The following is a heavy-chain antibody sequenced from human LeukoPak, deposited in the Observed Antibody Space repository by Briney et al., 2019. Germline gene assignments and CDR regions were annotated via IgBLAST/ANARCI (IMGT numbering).Heavy chain of an antibody. CDR1: GFTFSDHY. CDR2: SRPNTYAT. D-gene: IGHD5-12*01. J-gene: IGHJ4*02. CDR3: AKSKFGRGYDY. Sequence: GGSLRLSCAAYGFTFSDHYIDWVRQAPGKGLEWVGRSRPNTYATDYAASVKGRSTISRDDSKNSVYLQMNSLKTEDTAVYYCAKSKFGRGYDYWGQGTLVTVSS. V-gene: IGHV3-72*01.